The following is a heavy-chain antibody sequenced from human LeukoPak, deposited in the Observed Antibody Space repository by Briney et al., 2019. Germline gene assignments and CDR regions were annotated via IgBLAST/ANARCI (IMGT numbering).Heavy chain of an antibody. CDR3: AKYYYISGTYQAFDY. CDR2: IKEGGTEK. V-gene: IGHV3-7*02. J-gene: IGHJ4*02. D-gene: IGHD3-10*01. Sequence: GGSLRLSCAASGFTFSNYWMSWVRQAPGKGLEWVANIKEGGTEKYYVDSVKGRFTISRDNAKNSLYLQMASLRAEDTAVYYCAKYYYISGTYQAFDYWGQGTLVTVSS. CDR1: GFTFSNYW.